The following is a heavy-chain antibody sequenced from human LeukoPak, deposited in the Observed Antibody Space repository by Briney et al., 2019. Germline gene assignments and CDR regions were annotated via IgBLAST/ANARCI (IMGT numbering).Heavy chain of an antibody. CDR2: ISYSGGT. J-gene: IGHJ4*02. CDR3: ARAGYYYGSGSYYKRPLSLDY. CDR1: GGSISDYY. Sequence: SETLSLTCTVSGGSISDYYWSWIRQPPGKGLEWIGCISYSGGTNYSPSLKSRLTMSVDTSKNQFSLKLSSVTAADTAVYYCARAGYYYGSGSYYKRPLSLDYWGQGTLVTVSS. D-gene: IGHD3-10*01. V-gene: IGHV4-59*12.